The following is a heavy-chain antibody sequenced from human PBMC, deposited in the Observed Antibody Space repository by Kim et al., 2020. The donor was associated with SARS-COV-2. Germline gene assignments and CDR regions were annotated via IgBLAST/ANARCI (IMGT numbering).Heavy chain of an antibody. CDR2: VDHSGTT. CDR1: GASISSSSC. Sequence: SETLSLTCVVSGASISSSSCWSWVRQPPGKGLEWIGEVDHSGTTSYNVSLKSRVTISVDKSKNQFSLRLNSVSAADTAVFYFARGVSSALTLRARFDPWG. J-gene: IGHJ5*02. D-gene: IGHD3-22*01. V-gene: IGHV4-4*02. CDR3: ARGVSSALTLRARFDP.